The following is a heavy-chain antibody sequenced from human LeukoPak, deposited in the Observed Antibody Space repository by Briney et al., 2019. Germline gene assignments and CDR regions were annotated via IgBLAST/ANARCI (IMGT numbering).Heavy chain of an antibody. V-gene: IGHV1-8*01. D-gene: IGHD2-2*02. CDR1: GYTFSDYD. CDR2: MNPNSGNT. Sequence: ASVKVSCTASGYTFSDYDINWVRQATGQGLEWMGWMNPNSGNTGYAQRFQGRVTMTRDTSISTAYMELSSLKSEDTAVYYCVRATSYCSGSSCYNYWGQGTLLTVST. J-gene: IGHJ4*02. CDR3: VRATSYCSGSSCYNY.